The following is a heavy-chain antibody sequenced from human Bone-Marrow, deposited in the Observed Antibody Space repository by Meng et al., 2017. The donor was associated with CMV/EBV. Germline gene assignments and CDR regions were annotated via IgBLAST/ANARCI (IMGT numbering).Heavy chain of an antibody. D-gene: IGHD3-22*01. V-gene: IGHV3-21*04. Sequence: GGSLRLSCAASGFTFSSYSMNWVRQAPGKGLEWVSSISSSSSYIYYADSVKGRFTISRDNAKNSLYLQMNSLRAEDTAVYYCARGGRYDSSGYYYGVFDYWGQGTLVTVSS. CDR3: ARGGRYDSSGYYYGVFDY. CDR2: ISSSSSYI. J-gene: IGHJ4*02. CDR1: GFTFSSYS.